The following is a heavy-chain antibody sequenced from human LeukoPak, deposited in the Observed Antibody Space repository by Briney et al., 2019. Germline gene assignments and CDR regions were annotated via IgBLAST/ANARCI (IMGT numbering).Heavy chain of an antibody. V-gene: IGHV4-61*02. CDR1: RGSISSGNYY. CDR3: ARDRGTWNDDGFDY. D-gene: IGHD1-1*01. Sequence: SETLSLTCTVSRGSISSGNYYWSWIRQPAGKGLEWIGRFHTTGSTNYNPSLKSRVTMSVDTSKNQFSLKLSSVTAADTAVYYCARDRGTWNDDGFDYWGQGTLVTVSS. CDR2: FHTTGST. J-gene: IGHJ4*02.